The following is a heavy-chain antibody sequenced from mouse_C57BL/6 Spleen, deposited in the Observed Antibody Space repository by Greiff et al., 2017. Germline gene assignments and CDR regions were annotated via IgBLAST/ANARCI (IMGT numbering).Heavy chain of an antibody. CDR3: ARRRTQATYFDY. J-gene: IGHJ2*01. CDR2: INPYNGGT. V-gene: IGHV1-18*01. Sequence: EVQLQQSGPELVKPGASVKIPCKASGYTFTAYNMDWVKQSHGKSLEWIGDINPYNGGTIYKQKFKGKDTLTVDKSASTAYMELSSLTSEDTAVYYCARRRTQATYFDYWGQGTTLTVSA. CDR1: GYTFTAYN. D-gene: IGHD3-2*02.